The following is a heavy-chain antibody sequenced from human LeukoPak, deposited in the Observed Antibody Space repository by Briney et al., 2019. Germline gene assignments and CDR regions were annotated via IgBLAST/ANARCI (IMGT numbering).Heavy chain of an antibody. Sequence: GESLKISCRASGYSFTTYWIGWVRQMPGKGLEWMGIIYPSDSRTRYSPSFQGQVTISADKSITTAYLRSSSLRDEDTALYYCARGGGSIRHSYYYYVDVWGKGTSVTVSS. D-gene: IGHD2-15*01. V-gene: IGHV5-51*01. J-gene: IGHJ6*03. CDR1: GYSFTTYW. CDR2: IYPSDSRT. CDR3: ARGGGSIRHSYYYYVDV.